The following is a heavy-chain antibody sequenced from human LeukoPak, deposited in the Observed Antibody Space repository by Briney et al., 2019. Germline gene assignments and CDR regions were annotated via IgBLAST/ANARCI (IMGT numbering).Heavy chain of an antibody. D-gene: IGHD5-18*01. CDR1: GYSFTGYW. CDR3: ARERYNYGDRWFDP. Sequence: GESLKISCKGSGYSFTGYWIGWVRQMPGKGLGWMGNIYPGDSDTRYSPSFQGQVTISADKSISTAYLQWSNLKASDSAIYYCARERYNYGDRWFDPWGQGTLVTVSS. J-gene: IGHJ5*02. V-gene: IGHV5-51*01. CDR2: IYPGDSDT.